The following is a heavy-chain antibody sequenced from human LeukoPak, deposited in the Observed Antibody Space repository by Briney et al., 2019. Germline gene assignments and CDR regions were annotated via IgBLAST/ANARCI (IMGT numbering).Heavy chain of an antibody. J-gene: IGHJ4*02. CDR3: TRDESSSGHFDY. CDR2: IRFDGSNK. Sequence: GGSLRLSCAASGFIFNNYGMHWVRQAPGKGLEWVAFIRFDGSNKYYADSVKGRFTISRDSSKNTLYVQMNSLRAEDTAMYYCTRDESSSGHFDYWGQGTLVTVSS. V-gene: IGHV3-30*02. CDR1: GFIFNNYG. D-gene: IGHD6-19*01.